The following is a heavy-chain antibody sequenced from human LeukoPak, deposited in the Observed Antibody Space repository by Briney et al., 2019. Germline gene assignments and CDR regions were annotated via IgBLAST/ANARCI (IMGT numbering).Heavy chain of an antibody. Sequence: SPSETLSLTCTVSGDSISSSSYYWTWIRQPPGKGLEWIGSIYYSGSTYYNPSLKSRVTISVDTSKNQFSLKLSSVTAADTAVYYCARVGFIWPHYYFDYWGQGTLVTVSS. CDR2: IYYSGST. CDR1: GDSISSSSYY. CDR3: ARVGFIWPHYYFDY. V-gene: IGHV4-39*01. J-gene: IGHJ4*02. D-gene: IGHD1-26*01.